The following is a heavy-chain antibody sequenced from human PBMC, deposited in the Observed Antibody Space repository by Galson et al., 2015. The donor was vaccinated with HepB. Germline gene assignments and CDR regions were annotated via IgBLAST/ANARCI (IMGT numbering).Heavy chain of an antibody. D-gene: IGHD1/OR15-1a*01. Sequence: LRLSCAASGFTFSSYAMSWVRQAPGKGLEWISAITGSGGNTYYADSVKGRFTISRDNSKNTLSLQMNSLRAEDTAVYYCATNTYFDYWGQGTLVTVSS. CDR1: GFTFSSYA. J-gene: IGHJ4*02. V-gene: IGHV3-23*01. CDR3: ATNTYFDY. CDR2: ITGSGGNT.